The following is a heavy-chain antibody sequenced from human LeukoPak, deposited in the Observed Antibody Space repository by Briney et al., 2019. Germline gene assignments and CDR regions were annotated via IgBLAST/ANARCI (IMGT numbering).Heavy chain of an antibody. CDR1: GFTFSNAW. CDR2: ITSGVGIT. CDR3: AKGDYYDLDY. J-gene: IGHJ4*02. D-gene: IGHD3-22*01. V-gene: IGHV3-23*01. Sequence: GGSLRLSCAASGFTFSNAWMSWVRQAPGKGLEWVSIITSGVGITYYADSVKGRFTISRDNSRNTLYLQMNSLTAEDTAVYYCAKGDYYDLDYWGQGTLVTVSS.